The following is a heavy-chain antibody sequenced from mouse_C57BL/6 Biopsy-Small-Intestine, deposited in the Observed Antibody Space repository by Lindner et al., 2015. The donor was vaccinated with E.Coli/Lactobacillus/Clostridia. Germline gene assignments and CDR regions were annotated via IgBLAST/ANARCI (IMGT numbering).Heavy chain of an antibody. Sequence: VQLQESGAELVKPGASVKISCEASGYAFSSSWMNWVKQRPGKGLEWIGVINPNYGTTSYNQKFKGKATLTVDQSSSTAYMQLNSLTSEDSAVYYCARSIYYDYDGYFDVWGTGTTVTVSS. V-gene: IGHV1-39*01. CDR2: INPNYGTT. CDR3: ARSIYYDYDGYFDV. CDR1: GYAFSSSW. J-gene: IGHJ1*03. D-gene: IGHD2-4*01.